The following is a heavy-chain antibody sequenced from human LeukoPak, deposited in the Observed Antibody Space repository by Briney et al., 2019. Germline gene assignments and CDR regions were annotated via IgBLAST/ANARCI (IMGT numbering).Heavy chain of an antibody. CDR1: GGSISSYY. J-gene: IGHJ3*02. CDR3: ARGVFGSSGYDDAFDI. Sequence: SETLSLTCTVSGGSISSYYWSWIRQPPGKGLEWIGYIYYSGSTNYNPSPKSRVTISVDTSKNQFSLKLSSVTAADTAVYYCARGVFGSSGYDDAFDIWGQGTMVTVSS. D-gene: IGHD3-22*01. CDR2: IYYSGST. V-gene: IGHV4-59*01.